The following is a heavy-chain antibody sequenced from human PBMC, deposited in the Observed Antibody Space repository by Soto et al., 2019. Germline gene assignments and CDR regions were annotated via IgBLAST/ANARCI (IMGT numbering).Heavy chain of an antibody. CDR1: GFTFSSYA. J-gene: IGHJ4*02. CDR3: AKDVDGDLTFDY. V-gene: IGHV3-23*01. D-gene: IGHD4-17*01. CDR2: ISGSGGST. Sequence: EVQLLESGGGLVQPGGSLRLSCAASGFTFSSYAMSWVHQAPGKGLEWVSAISGSGGSTYYADSVKGRFTISRDNSKNTLYLQMNSLRAEDTAVYYCAKDVDGDLTFDYWGQGTLVTVSS.